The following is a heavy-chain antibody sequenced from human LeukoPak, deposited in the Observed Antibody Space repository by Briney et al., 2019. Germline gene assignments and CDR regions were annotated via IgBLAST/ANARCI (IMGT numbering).Heavy chain of an antibody. Sequence: PSETLSLTCTVSGGSISSYYWSWILQPPGKELEWIGYIYYSGSTNYNPSLKSRVPISVDTSKNQFSLKLSSVTAADTAVYYCARDKTLTMIRGVRWFDPWGQGTLVTVSS. CDR2: IYYSGST. V-gene: IGHV4-59*01. CDR3: ARDKTLTMIRGVRWFDP. CDR1: GGSISSYY. J-gene: IGHJ5*02. D-gene: IGHD3-10*01.